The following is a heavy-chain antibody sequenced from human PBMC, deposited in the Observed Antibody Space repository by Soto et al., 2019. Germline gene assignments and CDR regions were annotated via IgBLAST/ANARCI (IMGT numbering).Heavy chain of an antibody. V-gene: IGHV4-34*01. CDR1: GGSFSGYY. J-gene: IGHJ4*02. D-gene: IGHD2-8*02. Sequence: QVQLQQWGAGLLKPSETLSLTCAVYGGSFSGYYWTWIRQPPRTGLEWIGEINHSGSTTYNPSLKSRVTISVDTSTNQFSLKLTSVTAADTAVYYCARDKITGLFDYWGQGTLVTVSS. CDR2: INHSGST. CDR3: ARDKITGLFDY.